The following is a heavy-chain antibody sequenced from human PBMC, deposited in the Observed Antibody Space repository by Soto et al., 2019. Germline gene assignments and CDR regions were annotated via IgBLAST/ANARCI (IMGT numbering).Heavy chain of an antibody. CDR1: GFTFSSYS. Sequence: GGSLRLSCAASGFTFSSYSMNWVRQAPGKGLEWVSSISSSSSYIYYADSVKGRFTISRDNAKNSLYLQMNSLRAEDTALYYCTTDSYSTMIVIRFDYWGHGTLVTVSS. V-gene: IGHV3-21*03. J-gene: IGHJ4*01. CDR2: ISSSSSYI. D-gene: IGHD3-22*01. CDR3: TTDSYSTMIVIRFDY.